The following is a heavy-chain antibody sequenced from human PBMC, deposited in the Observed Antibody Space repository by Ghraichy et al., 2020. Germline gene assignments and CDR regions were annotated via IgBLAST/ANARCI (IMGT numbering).Heavy chain of an antibody. CDR3: AKTNNAHWNEDPFDI. CDR2: ISASGDIT. D-gene: IGHD1-1*01. J-gene: IGHJ3*02. V-gene: IGHV3-23*01. CDR1: GFSFPSYA. Sequence: GGERRVSCAASGFSFPSYAMNWVRQAPGRGLEWVSSISASGDITYYGDSLKGRFTISRDNSKKTLYLQMNSLRAEDTAVYFCAKTNNAHWNEDPFDIWGQGTLVTISS.